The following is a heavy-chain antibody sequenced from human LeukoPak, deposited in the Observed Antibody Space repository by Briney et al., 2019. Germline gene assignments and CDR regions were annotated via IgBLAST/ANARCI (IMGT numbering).Heavy chain of an antibody. CDR3: ARVKYGSGSLYNYRNNWFDP. CDR1: GGSFSGYY. D-gene: IGHD3-10*01. Sequence: PSETLSLTCAVYGGSFSGYYWSWIRQPPGKGLEWIGEINHSGSTNYNPSLKSRVTISVDTSKNQFSLKLSSGTAADTAVYYCARVKYGSGSLYNYRNNWFDPWGQGTLVTVSS. CDR2: INHSGST. J-gene: IGHJ5*02. V-gene: IGHV4-34*01.